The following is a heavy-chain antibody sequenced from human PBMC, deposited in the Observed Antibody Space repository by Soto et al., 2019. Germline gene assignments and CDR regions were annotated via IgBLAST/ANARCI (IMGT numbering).Heavy chain of an antibody. D-gene: IGHD3-22*01. J-gene: IGHJ4*02. CDR2: INPNSGGT. Sequence: QVQLVPSGAEVKKPGASVKVSCKASGYTFTCYYMHWVRQAPGQGLEWMGWINPNSGGTNYAQKFQGWVTMTRDTSISTAYMELSRLRSDDTAVYYCARGIAVKTIGSYYFDYWGQGTLVTVSS. CDR1: GYTFTCYY. CDR3: ARGIAVKTIGSYYFDY. V-gene: IGHV1-2*04.